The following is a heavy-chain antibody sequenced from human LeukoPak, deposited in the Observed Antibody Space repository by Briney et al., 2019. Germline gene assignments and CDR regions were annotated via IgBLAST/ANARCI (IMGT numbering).Heavy chain of an antibody. CDR1: GFTFSSYS. CDR2: ISSSSSYI. V-gene: IGHV3-21*01. D-gene: IGHD4-11*01. J-gene: IGHJ6*02. Sequence: GGSLRLSCAASGFTFSSYSMNWVRQAPGKGLEWVSSISSSSSYIYYADSVKGRFTISRDNAKNPLYLQMNSLRAEDTAVYYCARDRGPTAYYGMDVWGQGTTVTVSS. CDR3: ARDRGPTAYYGMDV.